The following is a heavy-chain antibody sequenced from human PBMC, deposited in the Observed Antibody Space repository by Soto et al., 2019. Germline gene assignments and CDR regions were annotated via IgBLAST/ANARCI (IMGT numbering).Heavy chain of an antibody. CDR2: ISYDGITK. D-gene: IGHD3-3*01. V-gene: IGHV3-30*18. Sequence: QAQLVESGGGVVQPGRSLRLSCEASGYSFSNYGMHWVRQAPGKGLEWVAAISYDGITKYYSDSLKGRFTISKDNSKNTLHLEMNSLRPEDTAVYYCAKDMTRFLAWPHYFRGLDVWGQGTTVTVSS. CDR3: AKDMTRFLAWPHYFRGLDV. J-gene: IGHJ6*02. CDR1: GYSFSNYG.